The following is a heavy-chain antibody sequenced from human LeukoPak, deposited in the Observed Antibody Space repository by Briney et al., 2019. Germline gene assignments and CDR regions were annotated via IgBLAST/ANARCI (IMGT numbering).Heavy chain of an antibody. CDR2: ISYDGSNK. CDR1: GFTFSSYA. CDR3: AKDFVRYDSSGCQDY. D-gene: IGHD3-22*01. Sequence: GGSLRLSCAASGFTFSSYAMHWVRQAPGKGLEWVAVISYDGSNKYYADSVKGRFTISRDNSKNTLYLQMNSLRAEDTAVYYCAKDFVRYDSSGCQDYWGQGTLVTVSS. V-gene: IGHV3-30*04. J-gene: IGHJ4*02.